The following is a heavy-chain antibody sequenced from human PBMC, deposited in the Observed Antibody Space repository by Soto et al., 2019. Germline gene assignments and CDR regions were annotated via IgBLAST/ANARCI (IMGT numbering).Heavy chain of an antibody. V-gene: IGHV4-30-2*01. CDR3: ARVPGP. Sequence: SETLSLTCAVSGGSISSGGYSWSWIRQPPGKGLEWIGYIYHSGSTCYNPSLRSRVTISVDRSKNQFSLKLSSVTAADTAVYYCARVPGPWGQGTLVTVSS. J-gene: IGHJ5*02. CDR1: GGSISSGGYS. CDR2: IYHSGST.